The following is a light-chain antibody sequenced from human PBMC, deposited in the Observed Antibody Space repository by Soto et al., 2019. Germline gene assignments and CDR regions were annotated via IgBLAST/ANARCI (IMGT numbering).Light chain of an antibody. V-gene: IGLV2-14*03. CDR1: SSDVGGYAY. J-gene: IGLJ1*01. CDR2: YVS. CDR3: SSYTTSSPLGV. Sequence: QSVLTQPASVSGSPGQSITSSCTGTSSDVGGYAYVSWHQQHPGKSPKRLIYYVSDRPSGVSNRFSGSKSGNTASLAISGLQAEDESDYYCSSYTTSSPLGVFGTGTKLTVL.